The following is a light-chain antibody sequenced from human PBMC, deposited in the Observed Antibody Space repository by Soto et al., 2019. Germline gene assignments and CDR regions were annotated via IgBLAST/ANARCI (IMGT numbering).Light chain of an antibody. CDR1: QGIRND. J-gene: IGKJ1*01. CDR3: QQDYNYPRT. Sequence: AIQMAQSPSSLSASVGDRVTITCRASQGIRNDLAWYQQRPGKAPKLLIYAASNLQSGVPSRFSGSGSVTNFTLTITSLQPEDFATYYCQQDYNYPRTFGLGTKVDIK. CDR2: AAS. V-gene: IGKV1-6*01.